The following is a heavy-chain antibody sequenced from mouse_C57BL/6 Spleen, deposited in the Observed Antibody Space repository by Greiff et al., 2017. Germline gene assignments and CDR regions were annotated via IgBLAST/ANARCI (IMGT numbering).Heavy chain of an antibody. CDR3: ASSYYYGSRSFAY. Sequence: VKLMESGPGLVAPSQSLSITCTVSGFSLTSYGVDWVRQSPGKGLEWLGVIWGVGSTNYNSALKSRLSISKDNSKSQVFLKMNSLQTDDTAMYYCASSYYYGSRSFAYWGQGTLVTVSA. V-gene: IGHV2-6*01. J-gene: IGHJ3*01. D-gene: IGHD1-1*01. CDR1: GFSLTSYG. CDR2: IWGVGST.